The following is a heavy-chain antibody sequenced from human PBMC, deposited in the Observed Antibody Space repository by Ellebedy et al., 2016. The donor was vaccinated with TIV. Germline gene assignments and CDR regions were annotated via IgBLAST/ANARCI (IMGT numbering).Heavy chain of an antibody. J-gene: IGHJ6*02. CDR3: ARRIAARPDYYYAMDV. D-gene: IGHD6-6*01. CDR1: GFTFSSYA. Sequence: PGGSLRLSCAASGFTFSSYALHWVRQAPGKGLHWVAVIGNTGTARFYADSVKGRFTISRDNSKNTLSLQMNSLRAEDTAVYYCARRIAARPDYYYAMDVWGQGTTVTVAS. CDR2: IGNTGTAR. V-gene: IGHV3-30*07.